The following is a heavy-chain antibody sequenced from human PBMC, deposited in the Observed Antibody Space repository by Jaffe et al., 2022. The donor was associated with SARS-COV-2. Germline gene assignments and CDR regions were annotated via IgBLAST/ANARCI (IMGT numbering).Heavy chain of an antibody. D-gene: IGHD2-21*02. V-gene: IGHV3-30-3*02. J-gene: IGHJ3*02. CDR2: ISSDGGIT. CDR1: GFTFSRYV. CDR3: AKESDSFDI. Sequence: QVQLVESGGGVVQPGSSLRLSCEGSGFTFSRYVMHWIRQAPGKGLEWLKGISSDGGITYYGDSGEGRFTISRDNSKNTLYLQMDSLRVVDTAIYYCAKESDSFDIWGQGTMVTVSS.